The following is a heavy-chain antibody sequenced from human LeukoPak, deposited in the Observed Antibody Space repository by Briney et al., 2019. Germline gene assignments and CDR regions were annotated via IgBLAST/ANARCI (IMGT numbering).Heavy chain of an antibody. CDR1: GYTFTSYG. J-gene: IGHJ3*02. CDR3: ARGRNCSGGSCYTSAFDI. Sequence: ASVKVSCKASGYTFTSYGISWVRQAPGQGLEWMGWISAYNGNTNYAQKLQGRVTMTTDTSTSTAYMELRSLRSDDTAVYYCARGRNCSGGSCYTSAFDIWGQGTMVTVSS. V-gene: IGHV1-18*01. D-gene: IGHD2-15*01. CDR2: ISAYNGNT.